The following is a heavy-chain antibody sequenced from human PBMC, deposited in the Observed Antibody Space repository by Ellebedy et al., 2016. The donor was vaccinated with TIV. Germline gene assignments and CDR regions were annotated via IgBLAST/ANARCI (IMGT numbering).Heavy chain of an antibody. CDR1: GFTFSSYA. CDR3: ARDAMIWIFDS. Sequence: GESLKISCAASGFTFSSYAMSWVRQAPGKGLEWLPYISNSETTYYADSVRGRFTISRDNAKKSVYLQMNSLKLEDTALYYCARDAMIWIFDSWGQGTLVTVSS. V-gene: IGHV3-48*01. J-gene: IGHJ4*02. CDR2: ISNSETT. D-gene: IGHD3-22*01.